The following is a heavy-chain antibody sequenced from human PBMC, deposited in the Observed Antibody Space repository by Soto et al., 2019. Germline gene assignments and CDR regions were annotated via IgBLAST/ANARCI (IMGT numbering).Heavy chain of an antibody. CDR2: IRRHTSVT. J-gene: IGHJ1*01. CDR3: ARPMLSTSWFNDFQH. V-gene: IGHV3-48*04. D-gene: IGHD6-13*01. Sequence: GGSLRLSCAAFGLTLSTSSMNWVRQAPGRGLEWISYIRRHTSVTAYADSVKGRFTISRDDAKNSLYLQMNSLTAEDTAVYYCARPMLSTSWFNDFQHWGQGTVVTVSS. CDR1: GLTLSTSS.